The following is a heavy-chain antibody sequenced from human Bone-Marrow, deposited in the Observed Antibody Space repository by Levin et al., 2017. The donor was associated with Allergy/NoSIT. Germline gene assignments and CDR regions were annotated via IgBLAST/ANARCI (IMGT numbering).Heavy chain of an antibody. V-gene: IGHV3-21*01. D-gene: IGHD2-2*02. CDR2: INSNSAYI. Sequence: LGESLKISCAASGFTFSSYSMNWVRQAPGKGLEWVSSINSNSAYIYYADSLKGRFTISRDNARNSLYLQMNSLRAEDTAVYFCAREGVGSCNNPSCYTFDSWGQGTLVTVSS. CDR3: AREGVGSCNNPSCYTFDS. J-gene: IGHJ4*02. CDR1: GFTFSSYS.